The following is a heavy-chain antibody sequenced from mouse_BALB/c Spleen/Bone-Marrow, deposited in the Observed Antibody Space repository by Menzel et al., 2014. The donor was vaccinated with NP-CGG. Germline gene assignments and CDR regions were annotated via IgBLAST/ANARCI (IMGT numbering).Heavy chain of an antibody. V-gene: IGHV5-17*02. CDR2: ISNGSSTI. CDR1: GFTFSSFE. J-gene: IGHJ4*01. CDR3: ARKGAMITHYYAMNY. D-gene: IGHD2-4*01. Sequence: EVHLVESGGGLVQPGGSRKLSCAASGFTFSSFEMHWVRQAPEKGLEWVAYISNGSSTIYYADTVKGRFTISRDNPKNTLFLQMTSLRSEDTAMYYCARKGAMITHYYAMNYWGQGTSVTASS.